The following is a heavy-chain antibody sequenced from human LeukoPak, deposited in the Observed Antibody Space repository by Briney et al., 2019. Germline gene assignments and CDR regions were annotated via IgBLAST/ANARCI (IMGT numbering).Heavy chain of an antibody. Sequence: GGSLRLSCAASGFTFSSYATHWVRQAPGKGLEWVAVISYDGSNKYYADSVKGRFTISRDNSKNTLYLQMNSLRAEDTAVYYCARDRALYGDPDAFDIWGQGTMVTVSS. J-gene: IGHJ3*02. CDR1: GFTFSSYA. D-gene: IGHD4-17*01. CDR3: ARDRALYGDPDAFDI. V-gene: IGHV3-30-3*01. CDR2: ISYDGSNK.